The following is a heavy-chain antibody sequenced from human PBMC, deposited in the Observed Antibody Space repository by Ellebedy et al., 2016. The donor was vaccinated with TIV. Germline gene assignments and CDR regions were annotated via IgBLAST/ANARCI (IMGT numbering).Heavy chain of an antibody. V-gene: IGHV1-18*01. CDR2: ISAYNGNT. Sequence: AASVKVSCKASGYTFTSSCISWVRQAPGQGLEWMGCISAYNGNTNYAQKLQGRVTMTTDTSTRTAYMELRSLRSDDTAVYYCARDRDGYHPRAFDYWGQGTLVTVSS. J-gene: IGHJ4*02. CDR3: ARDRDGYHPRAFDY. D-gene: IGHD5-24*01. CDR1: GYTFTSSC.